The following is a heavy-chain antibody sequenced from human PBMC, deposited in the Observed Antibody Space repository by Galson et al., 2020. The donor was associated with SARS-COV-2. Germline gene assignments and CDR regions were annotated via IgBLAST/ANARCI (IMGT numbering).Heavy chain of an antibody. CDR2: IYQSGST. CDR3: ARGPLYCSSSSCPPFDY. D-gene: IGHD2-2*01. Sequence: SETLSLTCAVSGGSVTTGGYSWSWIRQPPGEGLEWIGYIYQSGSTYYNPSLNSRVTISVDRSKNQFYLKLNSVTAADTAVYYCARGPLYCSSSSCPPFDYWGQGTLVTVSS. CDR1: GGSVTTGGYS. V-gene: IGHV4-30-2*01. J-gene: IGHJ4*02.